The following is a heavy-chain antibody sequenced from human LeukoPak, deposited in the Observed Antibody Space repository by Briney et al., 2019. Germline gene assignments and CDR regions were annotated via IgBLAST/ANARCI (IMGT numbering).Heavy chain of an antibody. CDR1: GFTLSSYA. D-gene: IGHD6-13*01. J-gene: IGHJ4*02. CDR2: ISVSGNT. Sequence: GGSLRLSCAASGFTLSSYAMSWVRQGPGKGLEWVSAISVSGNTYHADSVKGRFTISRDNPMNTLYLQMNSLRAEDTAVYYCARDLSIAAAAFYFDSWGQGTLVIVSS. CDR3: ARDLSIAAAAFYFDS. V-gene: IGHV3-23*01.